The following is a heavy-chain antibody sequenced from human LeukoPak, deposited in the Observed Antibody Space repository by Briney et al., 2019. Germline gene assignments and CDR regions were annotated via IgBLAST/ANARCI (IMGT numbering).Heavy chain of an antibody. J-gene: IGHJ4*02. V-gene: IGHV4-39*01. Sequence: PSETLSLTCTVSGGSISSSSYYWGWIRQPPGKGLEWIGSIYYSGSTYYNPSLKSRVTISVDTSKNQFSLKLSSVTAADTAVYYCARHLVTAIPYWGQGTLVTVSS. D-gene: IGHD2-21*02. CDR3: ARHLVTAIPY. CDR2: IYYSGST. CDR1: GGSISSSSYY.